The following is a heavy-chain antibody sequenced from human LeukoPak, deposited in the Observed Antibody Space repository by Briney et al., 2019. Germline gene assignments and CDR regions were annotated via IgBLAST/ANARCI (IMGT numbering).Heavy chain of an antibody. CDR2: INHSGST. CDR3: ARRVAGSGSYYQNYYYYYMNG. V-gene: IGHV4-34*01. D-gene: IGHD3-10*01. Sequence: SETLSLTCAVYGGSFSGYYWSWIRQPPGKGLEWIGEINHSGSTNYNPSLKSRVTISVDTSKNQFSLKLSSVTAADTAVYYCARRVAGSGSYYQNYYYYYMNGWGKGTTVTISS. J-gene: IGHJ6*03. CDR1: GGSFSGYY.